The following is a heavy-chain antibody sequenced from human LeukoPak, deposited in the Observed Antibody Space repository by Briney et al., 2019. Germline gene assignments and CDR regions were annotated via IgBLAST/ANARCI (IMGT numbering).Heavy chain of an antibody. Sequence: ASVKVSCKASGYTFTGYYMHWVRQAPGQGLEWMGWINPNGGGTNYAQKFQGRVTMTRDTSITTAYMELSSLRSDDTAVYYCARKGTPVTYKHYFDPWGQGTLVTVSS. CDR1: GYTFTGYY. CDR3: ARKGTPVTYKHYFDP. CDR2: INPNGGGT. V-gene: IGHV1-2*02. D-gene: IGHD4-11*01. J-gene: IGHJ5*02.